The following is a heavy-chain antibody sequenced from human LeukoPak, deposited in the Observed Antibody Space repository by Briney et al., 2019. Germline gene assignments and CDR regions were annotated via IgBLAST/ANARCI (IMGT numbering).Heavy chain of an antibody. CDR1: GFTFSSYW. D-gene: IGHD4-17*01. J-gene: IGHJ4*02. CDR2: INSDETIS. CDR3: ARDSYGDANFDS. Sequence: GGSLRLSCAASGFTFSSYWMHWVRHVPNQGLMWVSRINSDETISEYVDSVNGRFTISRDNAKNTLYLQMNSLRAEDTAVYYCARDSYGDANFDSWGQGTLVTVSS. V-gene: IGHV3-74*01.